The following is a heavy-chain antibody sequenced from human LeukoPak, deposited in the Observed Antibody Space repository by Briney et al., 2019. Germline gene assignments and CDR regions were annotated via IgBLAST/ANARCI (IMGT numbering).Heavy chain of an antibody. J-gene: IGHJ4*02. CDR1: GGSISSHY. Sequence: SGTLSLTCTVSGGSISSHYWSWIRQPPGKGLEWIGYIYYSGSTNYNPSLKSRVTISVDTSKNQFSLKLSSVTAADTAVYYCARLRIAAWYYFDYWGQGTLVTVSS. V-gene: IGHV4-59*11. D-gene: IGHD6-6*01. CDR3: ARLRIAAWYYFDY. CDR2: IYYSGST.